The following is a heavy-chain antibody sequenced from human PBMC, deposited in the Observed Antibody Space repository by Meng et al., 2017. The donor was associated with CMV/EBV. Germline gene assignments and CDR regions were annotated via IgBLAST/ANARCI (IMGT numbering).Heavy chain of an antibody. CDR1: GFTVSSNY. J-gene: IGHJ4*02. CDR2: IYSGGST. Sequence: GESLKISCAASGFTVSSNYMSWVRQAPGKGLEWVSVIYSGGSTYYADSVKGRFTISRDNSKNTLYLQMNSLRAEDTAVYYCARESRDYYDSSGYRFDDYWGQGNLVTVSS. D-gene: IGHD3-22*01. CDR3: ARESRDYYDSSGYRFDDY. V-gene: IGHV3-66*02.